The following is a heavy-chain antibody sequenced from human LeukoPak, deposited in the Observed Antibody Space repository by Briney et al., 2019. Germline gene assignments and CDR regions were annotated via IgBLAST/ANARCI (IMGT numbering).Heavy chain of an antibody. D-gene: IGHD6-19*01. CDR2: INPNSGGT. CDR3: ARGISVAVAGIGDY. V-gene: IGHV1-2*02. Sequence: ATVKVSCKASGYTFTGYYMHWVRQAPGQGLEWMGWINPNSGGTNYAQKFQGRVTMTRDTSISTAYMKLSGLRSDDTAVYYCARGISVAVAGIGDYWGQGTLVTVSS. CDR1: GYTFTGYY. J-gene: IGHJ4*02.